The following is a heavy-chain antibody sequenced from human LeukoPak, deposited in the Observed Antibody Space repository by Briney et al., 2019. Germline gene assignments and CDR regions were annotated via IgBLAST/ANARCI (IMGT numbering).Heavy chain of an antibody. Sequence: SETLSLTCAVYGGSFSGYYWSWTRQPPGKGLEWIGEINHSGSTNYNPSLESRVTISVDTSKNQFSLKLNSVTAADTAVYYCASYGSGNYYDLDYWGQGTLVTVSS. CDR1: GGSFSGYY. CDR2: INHSGST. CDR3: ASYGSGNYYDLDY. D-gene: IGHD3-10*01. J-gene: IGHJ4*02. V-gene: IGHV4-34*01.